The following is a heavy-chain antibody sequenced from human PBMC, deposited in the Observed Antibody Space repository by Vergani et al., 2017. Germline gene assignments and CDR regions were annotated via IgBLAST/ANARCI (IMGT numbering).Heavy chain of an antibody. CDR1: GFTFSDYY. CDR3: ARDRVVNCGGDCYANYYFDY. J-gene: IGHJ4*02. D-gene: IGHD2-21*02. CDR2: INHSGST. V-gene: IGHV4-34*10. Sequence: QVQLVESGGGLVKPGGSLRLSCAASGFTFSDYYMSWIRQAPGKGLEWIGEINHSGSTNYNPSLKSRVTMSVDTSKNQFSLKLSSVTAADTAVYYCARDRVVNCGGDCYANYYFDYWGQGTLVTVSS.